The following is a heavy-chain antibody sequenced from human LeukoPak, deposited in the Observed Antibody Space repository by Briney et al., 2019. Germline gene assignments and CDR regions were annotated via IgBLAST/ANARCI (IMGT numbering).Heavy chain of an antibody. CDR2: TYYRSKCFN. V-gene: IGHV6-1*01. Sequence: SQSLSLTCAISGDSVSSNSAAWNWIRQSPSRGLEWLGRTYYRSKCFNDYAVSGKSRITINPDTSKNQFSLQLNSVTPEDTAVYYCARGRGYCSGGSCSYDAFDIWGQGTMVTVSS. CDR1: GDSVSSNSAA. J-gene: IGHJ3*02. CDR3: ARGRGYCSGGSCSYDAFDI. D-gene: IGHD2-15*01.